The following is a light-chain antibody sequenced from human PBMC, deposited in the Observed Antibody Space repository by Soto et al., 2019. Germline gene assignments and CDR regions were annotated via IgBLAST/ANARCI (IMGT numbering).Light chain of an antibody. V-gene: IGLV2-14*01. CDR3: RSYTSSSTLGV. J-gene: IGLJ2*01. CDR1: SSDVGGYNY. Sequence: QSDLTQPASVSGSPGQSITISCTGTSSDVGGYNYVSWYQQHPGKAPKLMIYDVSNRPSGVSNRFSGSKSDNTASLTISGLQAEDESYYHCRSYTSSSTLGVFGGGTKVTVL. CDR2: DVS.